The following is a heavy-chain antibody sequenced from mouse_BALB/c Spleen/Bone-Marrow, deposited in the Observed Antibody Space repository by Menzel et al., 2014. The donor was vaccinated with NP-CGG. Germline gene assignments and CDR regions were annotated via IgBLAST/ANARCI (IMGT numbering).Heavy chain of an antibody. CDR2: IDPSTSET. V-gene: IGHV1-59*01. CDR3: ERRTLAMDY. CDR1: DYTYTTYW. Sequence: QGELQQSGPDLVRPGFSVMLSCTASDYTYTTYWMHWVKQRPGQGLEWIGMIDPSTSETRLNQKFKDKATLIVATSSYTADMQLNSLTSDDSAVYYCERRTLAMDYLSQATSATVS. J-gene: IGHJ4*01.